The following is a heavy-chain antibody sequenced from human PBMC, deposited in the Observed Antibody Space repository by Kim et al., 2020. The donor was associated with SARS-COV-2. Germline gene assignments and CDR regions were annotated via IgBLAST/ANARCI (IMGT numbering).Heavy chain of an antibody. Sequence: YASSVIGRFTVSRDNAENALYLQMNILGVEDTALYYCAKDHGSSGWPTFDYWGQGTQVTVSS. CDR3: AKDHGSSGWPTFDY. V-gene: IGHV3-23*01. J-gene: IGHJ4*02. D-gene: IGHD6-19*01.